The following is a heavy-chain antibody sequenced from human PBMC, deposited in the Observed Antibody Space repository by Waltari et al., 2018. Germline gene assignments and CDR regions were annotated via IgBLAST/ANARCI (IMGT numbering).Heavy chain of an antibody. J-gene: IGHJ4*02. V-gene: IGHV4-59*11. D-gene: IGHD6-13*01. CDR1: GGSISSHY. CDR2: IYYSGST. Sequence: QVQLQESGPGLVKPSETLSLTCTVSGGSISSHYWSWIRQPPGKGLEWIWYIYYSGSTNYNPSLKSRVTISVDTSKNQFSLKLSSVTAADTAVYYCARGGSSWYSLGYWGQGTLVTVSS. CDR3: ARGGSSWYSLGY.